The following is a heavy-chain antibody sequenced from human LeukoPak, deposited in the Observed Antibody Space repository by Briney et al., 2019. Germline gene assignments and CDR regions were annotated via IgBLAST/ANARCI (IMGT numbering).Heavy chain of an antibody. CDR3: ARDGRITYSSTWSFDS. D-gene: IGHD6-13*01. V-gene: IGHV4-59*01. CDR1: GGSTSPYY. Sequence: SETLSLTCTVSGGSTSPYYWSWIRQSPGKGLEWIGYVYYSGSTNYNPSLKSRVTISLDTSKNQFSLRLTSVTAADTALYYCARDGRITYSSTWSFDSWGQGTLVTVSS. J-gene: IGHJ4*02. CDR2: VYYSGST.